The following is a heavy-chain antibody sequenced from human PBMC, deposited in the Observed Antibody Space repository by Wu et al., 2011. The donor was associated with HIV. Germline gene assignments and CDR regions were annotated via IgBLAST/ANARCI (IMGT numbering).Heavy chain of an antibody. V-gene: IGHV1-18*01. J-gene: IGHJ2*01. CDR3: ARGRWLIAAVGTGGPNYWYFDL. Sequence: VQSGGEVKRAGAQXRSPARLXVTPLQYGITWVRQAPGQGLEWMGWISAYNGDINYAQKLQGRVTMTTDRTTTTAYMELRSLRSDDTAVYYCARGRWLIAAVGTGGPNYWYFDLWGRGTLVTVSS. D-gene: IGHD6-13*01. CDR2: ISAYNGDI. CDR1: VTPLQYG.